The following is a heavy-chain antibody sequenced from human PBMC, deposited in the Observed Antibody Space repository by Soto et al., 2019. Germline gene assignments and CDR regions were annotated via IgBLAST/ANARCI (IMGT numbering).Heavy chain of an antibody. V-gene: IGHV1-18*01. CDR2: ISPYNGNT. CDR1: GYTFTSYG. CDR3: ARDMPLWFGEFPFDS. J-gene: IGHJ4*02. D-gene: IGHD3-10*01. Sequence: QVQLVQSGAEVKKPGASVKVSCKASGYTFTSYGISWVRQAPGQGLEWLGWISPYNGNTNYAQNLQGRVTMTTDTSTSTAYMELRSLRSDDTAVYYCARDMPLWFGEFPFDSWGQGTLVTVSS.